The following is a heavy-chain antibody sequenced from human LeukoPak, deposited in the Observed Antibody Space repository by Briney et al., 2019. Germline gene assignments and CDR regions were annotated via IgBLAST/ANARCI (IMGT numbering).Heavy chain of an antibody. J-gene: IGHJ4*02. CDR2: IKPNSGGT. CDR3: ARAQYSSSWYFDY. D-gene: IGHD6-13*01. CDR1: GYTFTGYY. V-gene: IGHV1-2*02. Sequence: ASVKVSCKASGYTFTGYYMRWVRQAPGQGLEWMGWIKPNSGGTNYAQKFQGRVTMTRDTSISTAYMELSRLRSDDTAVYYCARAQYSSSWYFDYWGQGTLVTVSS.